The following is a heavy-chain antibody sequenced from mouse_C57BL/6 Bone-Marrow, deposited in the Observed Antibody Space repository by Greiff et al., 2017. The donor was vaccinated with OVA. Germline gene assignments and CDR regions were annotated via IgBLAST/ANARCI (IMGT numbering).Heavy chain of an antibody. V-gene: IGHV5-17*01. J-gene: IGHJ1*03. D-gene: IGHD1-1*01. Sequence: EVQLVESGGGLVKPGGSLKLSCAASGFTFSDYGMHWVRQAPEKGLEWVAYISSGSSTLYYADTVKGRFTISRDNAKNTLFLQMTSLRSEDTAMYYCARTYYSYWYFDVWGTGTTVTVSS. CDR1: GFTFSDYG. CDR2: ISSGSSTL. CDR3: ARTYYSYWYFDV.